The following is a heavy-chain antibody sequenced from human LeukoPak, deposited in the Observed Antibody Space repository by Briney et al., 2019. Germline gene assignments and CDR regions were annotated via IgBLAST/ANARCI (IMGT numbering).Heavy chain of an antibody. CDR2: INHSGST. V-gene: IGHV4-34*01. D-gene: IGHD5-24*01. J-gene: IGHJ4*02. Sequence: SETLSLTCAVHGGSFSGYYWSWIRQPPGKGLEWIGEINHSGSTNYNPSLKSRVTISVDTSKNQFSLKLSSVTAADTAVYYCARGLRRDAYNFLLRPYYFDYWGQGTLVTVSS. CDR1: GGSFSGYY. CDR3: ARGLRRDAYNFLLRPYYFDY.